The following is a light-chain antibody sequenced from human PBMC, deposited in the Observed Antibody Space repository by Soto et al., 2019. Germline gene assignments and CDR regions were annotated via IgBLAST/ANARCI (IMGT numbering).Light chain of an antibody. J-gene: IGLJ2*01. Sequence: QSALTQPASVSGSPGQSITISCTGTSSDVGGYNYVSWYQQHPGKAPKLMIYDVSNRPSGVSNRFSGSKSGNTASLTISGLQAEDEADYYCSSYTSSSTGLFDGGTKVTVL. CDR1: SSDVGGYNY. CDR2: DVS. CDR3: SSYTSSSTGL. V-gene: IGLV2-14*01.